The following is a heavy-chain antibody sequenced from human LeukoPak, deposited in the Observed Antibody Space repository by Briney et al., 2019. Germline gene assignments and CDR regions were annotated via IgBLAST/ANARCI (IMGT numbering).Heavy chain of an antibody. Sequence: GGSLRLSCAASGFTFSSYSMNWVRQAPGKGLEWVSSISSSSSYIYYADSVKGRFTISRDNSKNTLYLQMNSLRAEDTAVYYCAKDVNYYDSSGYSIFQHWGQGTLVTVSS. D-gene: IGHD3-22*01. J-gene: IGHJ1*01. V-gene: IGHV3-21*04. CDR2: ISSSSSYI. CDR1: GFTFSSYS. CDR3: AKDVNYYDSSGYSIFQH.